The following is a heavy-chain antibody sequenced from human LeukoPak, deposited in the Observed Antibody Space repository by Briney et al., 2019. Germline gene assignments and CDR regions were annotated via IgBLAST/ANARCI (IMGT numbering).Heavy chain of an antibody. CDR1: GGSFSAYY. CDR2: LHSSGET. V-gene: IGHV4-4*07. Sequence: SETLSLTCVVSGGSFSAYYWNWIRQPAGKGLEWIGRLHSSGETTSNPSLMSRATMSLDTSRNHFSLNLTSVTAADTAIYYCATMFGESSDFDHWGQGTLVTVSS. CDR3: ATMFGESSDFDH. J-gene: IGHJ4*02. D-gene: IGHD3-10*02.